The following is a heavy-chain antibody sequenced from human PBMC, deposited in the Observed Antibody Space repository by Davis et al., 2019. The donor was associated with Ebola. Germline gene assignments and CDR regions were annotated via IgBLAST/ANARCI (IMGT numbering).Heavy chain of an antibody. J-gene: IGHJ6*02. CDR2: IWYDGSNK. Sequence: GESLKISCAASGFTFSSYGMHWVRQAPGKGLEWVAVIWYDGSNKYYADSVKGRFTISRDNSKNTLYLQMNSLRAEDTAVYYCATGLPAARVCYYGMDVWGQGTTVTVSS. CDR1: GFTFSSYG. V-gene: IGHV3-33*01. CDR3: ATGLPAARVCYYGMDV. D-gene: IGHD2-2*01.